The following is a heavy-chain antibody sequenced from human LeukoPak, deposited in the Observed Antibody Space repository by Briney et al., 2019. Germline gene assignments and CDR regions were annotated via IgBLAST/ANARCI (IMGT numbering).Heavy chain of an antibody. D-gene: IGHD3-3*01. CDR3: AKGSKEVLFTRDHYMDV. CDR2: IRYDGSNK. J-gene: IGHJ6*03. V-gene: IGHV3-30*02. CDR1: DFSFITYA. Sequence: PGGSLRLSCAGSDFSFITYAMSWVRQAPGKGLEWVTFIRYDGSNKYYADSVKGRFTISRDNSKNTLYLQMNSLRAEDTAVYYCAKGSKEVLFTRDHYMDVWGKGTTVTISS.